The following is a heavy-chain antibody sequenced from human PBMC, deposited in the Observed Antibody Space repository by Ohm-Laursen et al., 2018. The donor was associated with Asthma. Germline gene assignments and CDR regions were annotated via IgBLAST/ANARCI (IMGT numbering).Heavy chain of an antibody. Sequence: GQTLSLTCAASGFTFSSHVMSWVRQAPGKGLEWVAGIGPTGRATYYVDSVKGRFTISRDDSKNTLFLQLNSLRAEDTAVYYCAKVIDLSAWRLYFDSWGQGTLVTVSS. CDR2: IGPTGRAT. V-gene: IGHV3-23*01. J-gene: IGHJ4*02. CDR3: AKVIDLSAWRLYFDS. D-gene: IGHD6-19*01. CDR1: GFTFSSHV.